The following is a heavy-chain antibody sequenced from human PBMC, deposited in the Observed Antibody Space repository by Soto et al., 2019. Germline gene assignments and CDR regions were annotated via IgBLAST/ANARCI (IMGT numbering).Heavy chain of an antibody. CDR1: GFTLSSYT. D-gene: IGHD6-13*01. Sequence: GGSLRLSCAASGFTLSSYTMNWVRQAPGKGLEWVSYISSSSSTIYYADSVKGRFTISRDNAKNSLYLQMNSLRAEDTAVYYCARDNGSSYSARSYGMDVWGQGTTVTVSS. CDR2: ISSSSSTI. J-gene: IGHJ6*02. CDR3: ARDNGSSYSARSYGMDV. V-gene: IGHV3-48*01.